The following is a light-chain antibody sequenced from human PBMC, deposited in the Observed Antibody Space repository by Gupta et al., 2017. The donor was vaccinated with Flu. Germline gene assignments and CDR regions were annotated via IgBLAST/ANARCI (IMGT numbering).Light chain of an antibody. Sequence: GTLVWSPGERATLSCRDSQRVNRSSLVWYQQRPGQAPRLLVYGASSRATDIPDRFSGSGSGTDFTLTIMRLEPEDFAVYFCQQYGGSPLTFGPGTKVDIK. CDR2: GAS. V-gene: IGKV3-20*01. CDR1: QRVNRSS. CDR3: QQYGGSPLT. J-gene: IGKJ3*01.